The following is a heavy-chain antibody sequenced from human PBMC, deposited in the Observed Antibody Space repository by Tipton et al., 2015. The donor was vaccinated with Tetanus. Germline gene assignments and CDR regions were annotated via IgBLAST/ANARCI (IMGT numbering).Heavy chain of an antibody. Sequence: SLRLSCAASGFTFSGSAMHWVRQAPGKGLEWVAVIWYDGSNKYYADSVKGRFTISRDNSKNTLYLQMNSLRAEDTAVYYCARELDSGSYGGYFDYWGQGTLVTVSS. CDR3: ARELDSGSYGGYFDY. CDR2: IWYDGSNK. V-gene: IGHV3-33*08. D-gene: IGHD1-26*01. CDR1: GFTFSGSA. J-gene: IGHJ4*02.